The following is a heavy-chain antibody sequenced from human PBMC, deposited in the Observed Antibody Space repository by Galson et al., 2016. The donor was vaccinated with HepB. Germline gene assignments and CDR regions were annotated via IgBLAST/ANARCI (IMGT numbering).Heavy chain of an antibody. J-gene: IGHJ4*02. CDR3: ARDKLWSYDY. CDR2: IRNNDRSYTT. CDR1: GFTFSDYF. Sequence: SLRLSCAASGFTFSDYFIDWVRQAPGKGLEWVGRIRNNDRSYTTDYAASVKGRFTISRDDSKNSVYLQMNSLKTEDTAVYFCARDKLWSYDYWGQGTLVTVSS. D-gene: IGHD3-10*01. V-gene: IGHV3-72*01.